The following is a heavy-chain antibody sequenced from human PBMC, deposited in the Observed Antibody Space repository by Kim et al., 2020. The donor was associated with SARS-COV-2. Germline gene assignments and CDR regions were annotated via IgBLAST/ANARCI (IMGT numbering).Heavy chain of an antibody. CDR3: AKDGHVKISMDDAYYFDY. CDR2: ISDDGRNT. V-gene: IGHV3-23*01. CDR1: GFTFRNYA. Sequence: GGSLRLSCEASGFTFRNYAMNWVRQAPGKGLEWVSGISDDGRNTYYADSVKGRFTISRDNSKNTLYVQMNSLRAEDTALYYCAKDGHVKISMDDAYYFDYWGQGTLVTVSS. J-gene: IGHJ4*02. D-gene: IGHD1-1*01.